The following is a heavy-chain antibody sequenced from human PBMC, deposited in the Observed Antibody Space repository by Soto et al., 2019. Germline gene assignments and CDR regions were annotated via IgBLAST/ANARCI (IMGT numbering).Heavy chain of an antibody. CDR2: LSDSGGSI. CDR3: AKVSSAWYAGFFDL. V-gene: IGHV3-23*01. D-gene: IGHD2-8*01. CDR1: GFTFNSHA. Sequence: GGSLSLSCTSTGFTFNSHAMTWVRQATGKGLEWVSGLSDSGGSIYYADSVKGRFTISRDNSMNTLYLQMNTLRAEDTAVYYCAKVSSAWYAGFFDLWGQGT. J-gene: IGHJ4*02.